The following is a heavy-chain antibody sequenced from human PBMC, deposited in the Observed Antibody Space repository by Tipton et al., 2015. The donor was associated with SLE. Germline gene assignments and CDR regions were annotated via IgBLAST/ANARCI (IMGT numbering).Heavy chain of an antibody. J-gene: IGHJ4*02. CDR2: IYCSGST. CDR3: ARSLDAAALFDY. CDR1: GGSISSGDCY. V-gene: IGHV4-61*08. Sequence: TLSLTCTVSGGSISSGDCYWTWIRQPPGKGLEWIGYIYCSGSTNYSPSLKSRLTISIDMSKNQFSLKLTSVTAADTAVYYCARSLDAAALFDYWGQGALVTVSS. D-gene: IGHD2-2*01.